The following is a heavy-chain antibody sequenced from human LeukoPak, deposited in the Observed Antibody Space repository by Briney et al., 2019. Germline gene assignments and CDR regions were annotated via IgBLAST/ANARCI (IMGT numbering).Heavy chain of an antibody. CDR3: ARGGFPAVVTPEAKNFDY. Sequence: SVKVSCKASGGTFSSYAISWVRQAPGQGLEWMGGIIPIFGTANYAQKFQGRVTTTRDTSTNTVYMELSSLRSEDTAVYYCARGGFPAVVTPEAKNFDYWGQGTLVIVSS. V-gene: IGHV1-69*05. CDR2: IIPIFGTA. D-gene: IGHD4-23*01. J-gene: IGHJ4*02. CDR1: GGTFSSYA.